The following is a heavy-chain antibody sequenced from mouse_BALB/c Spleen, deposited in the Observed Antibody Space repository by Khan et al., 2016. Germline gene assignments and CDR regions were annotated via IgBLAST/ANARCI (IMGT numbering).Heavy chain of an antibody. V-gene: IGHV6-6*01. CDR3: TRRGIAMDY. J-gene: IGHJ4*01. CDR1: GFTLSDAW. Sequence: EVKLEESGGGLVQPGGSMKLSCTASGFTLSDAWMDWVRQLPEEGLEWVAEIRTKANNHATYYAVSVIGRLSIARDAAKCSVYLQMNRLRPEDTGIYYCTRRGIAMDYWGPGTSVTVSS. CDR2: IRTKANNHAT.